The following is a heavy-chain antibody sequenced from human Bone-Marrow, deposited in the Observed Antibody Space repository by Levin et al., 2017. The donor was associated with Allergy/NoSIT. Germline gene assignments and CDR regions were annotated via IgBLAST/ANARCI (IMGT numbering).Heavy chain of an antibody. J-gene: IGHJ5*02. CDR2: ISSSASTI. V-gene: IGHV3-11*01. CDR1: GFTFSDYY. Sequence: GGSLRLSCAASGFTFSDYYMSWIHQAPGKGLEWISYISSSASTIYYADSVKGRFTISRDNAKSSLYLQMNSLRAEDTAVYYCARDHDYSNSGWFDPWGQGTLVTVSS. D-gene: IGHD4-11*01. CDR3: ARDHDYSNSGWFDP.